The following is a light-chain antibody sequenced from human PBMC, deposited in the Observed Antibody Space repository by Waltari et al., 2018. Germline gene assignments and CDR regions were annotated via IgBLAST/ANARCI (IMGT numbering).Light chain of an antibody. CDR1: QSILYSSNNQNH. CDR3: HQYYSTPRT. Sequence: DIVMTQSQESLAVSLGERVTINCRSSQSILYSSNNQNHLAWYQQKPGQPPKLLVYWASTRELEVPDRFSGSGSATDSTLTISSLRAEDVAVYFCHQYYSTPRTFGQGTKVEIK. CDR2: WAS. V-gene: IGKV4-1*01. J-gene: IGKJ1*01.